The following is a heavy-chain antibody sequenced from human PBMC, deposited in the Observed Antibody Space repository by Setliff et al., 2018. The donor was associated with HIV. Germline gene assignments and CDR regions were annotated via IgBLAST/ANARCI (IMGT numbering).Heavy chain of an antibody. CDR2: THYSGAT. CDR3: ARHSPNVGVRGDAFDI. CDR1: GGSISSHY. J-gene: IGHJ3*02. D-gene: IGHD2-8*01. Sequence: PSETLSLTCTVSGGSISSHYWIWIRQPPGKGLEWIGYTHYSGATNYNPSLKSRVTISLDTSRTQFSLRLSSVTAADTAVYYCARHSPNVGVRGDAFDIWGQGTVVTVSS. V-gene: IGHV4-59*08.